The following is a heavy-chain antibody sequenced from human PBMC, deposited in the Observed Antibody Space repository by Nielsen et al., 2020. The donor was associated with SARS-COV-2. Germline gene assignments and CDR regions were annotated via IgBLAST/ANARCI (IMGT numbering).Heavy chain of an antibody. D-gene: IGHD6-19*01. CDR2: ISSNGGST. CDR1: GFTFSSYA. J-gene: IGHJ6*02. Sequence: GESLKISCSASGFTFSSYAMHWVRQAPGKGLEYVSAISSNGGSTYYADSVKGRFTISRDNSKNTLYLQMSSLRAEDTAVYYWVKGLASSGWDYYYRMDVRGQGTTVTVSS. CDR3: VKGLASSGWDYYYRMDV. V-gene: IGHV3-64D*06.